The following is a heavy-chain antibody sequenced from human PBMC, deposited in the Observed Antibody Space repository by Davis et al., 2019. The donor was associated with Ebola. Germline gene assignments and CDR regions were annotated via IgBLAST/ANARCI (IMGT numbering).Heavy chain of an antibody. V-gene: IGHV3-66*01. Sequence: PGGSLRLSCAASGFTVSSNYMSWVRQAPGKGLEWVSVIYSGGSTYYADSVKGRFTISRDNSKNTLYLQMNSLRAEDTAVYYCARETPLSDFGPGSMDVWGQGTTVTVSS. CDR2: IYSGGST. CDR3: ARETPLSDFGPGSMDV. CDR1: GFTVSSNY. D-gene: IGHD3-3*01. J-gene: IGHJ6*02.